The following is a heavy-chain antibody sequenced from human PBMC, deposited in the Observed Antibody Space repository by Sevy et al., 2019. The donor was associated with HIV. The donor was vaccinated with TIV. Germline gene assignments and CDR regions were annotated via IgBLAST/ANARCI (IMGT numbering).Heavy chain of an antibody. CDR2: IWYGGINK. J-gene: IGHJ5*02. V-gene: IGHV3-33*01. D-gene: IGHD2-8*01. Sequence: GGSLRLSCIASGFIFSTYGMHWVRQAPGKGLEWVAVIWYGGINKDYADSVKGRFIISRDNSKNTMYLEMDSLRAEDTAVYYCARDSRNGLDPWGQGALVTVSS. CDR1: GFIFSTYG. CDR3: ARDSRNGLDP.